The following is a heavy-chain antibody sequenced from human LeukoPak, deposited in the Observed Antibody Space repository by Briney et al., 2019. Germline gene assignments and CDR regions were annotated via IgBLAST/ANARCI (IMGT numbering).Heavy chain of an antibody. J-gene: IGHJ4*02. CDR3: ARGKVTMVRGVIITSFDY. Sequence: ASVKVSCKASGYTFTSYDINWVRQATGQGLEWMGWMNPNSDNTGYAQKFQGRVTMTRNTSISTAYMELSSLRSEDTAVYYCARGKVTMVRGVIITSFDYWGQGTLVTVSS. CDR2: MNPNSDNT. D-gene: IGHD3-10*01. V-gene: IGHV1-8*01. CDR1: GYTFTSYD.